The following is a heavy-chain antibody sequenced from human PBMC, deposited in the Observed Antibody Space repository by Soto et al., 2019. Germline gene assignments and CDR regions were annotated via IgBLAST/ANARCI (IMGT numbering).Heavy chain of an antibody. Sequence: GGSLRLSCAASGFTFSSYWMHWVRQAPGKGLVWVSRINSDGSSTSYADSVKGRFTISRDNAKNTLYQQMNSLRAEDTAVYYCARDIVVVPAAMRVRYYYYYMDVWGKGTTVTVSS. D-gene: IGHD2-2*01. CDR3: ARDIVVVPAAMRVRYYYYYMDV. V-gene: IGHV3-74*01. CDR2: INSDGSST. CDR1: GFTFSSYW. J-gene: IGHJ6*03.